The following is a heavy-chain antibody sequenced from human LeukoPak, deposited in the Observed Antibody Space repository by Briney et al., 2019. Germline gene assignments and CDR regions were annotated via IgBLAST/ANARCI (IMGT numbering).Heavy chain of an antibody. CDR1: GGTFSSYA. CDR2: INTNTGNP. J-gene: IGHJ5*02. CDR3: ARVEHYDFWSGYSPAP. Sequence: ASVKVSCKASGGTFSSYAISWVRQAPGQGLEWMGWINTNTGNPTYAQGFTGRFAFSLDTSVSTAYLQISSLKAEDTAVYYCARVEHYDFWSGYSPAPWGQGTLVTVSS. D-gene: IGHD3-3*01. V-gene: IGHV7-4-1*02.